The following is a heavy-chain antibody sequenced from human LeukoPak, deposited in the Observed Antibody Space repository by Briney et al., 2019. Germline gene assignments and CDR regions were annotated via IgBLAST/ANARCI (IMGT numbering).Heavy chain of an antibody. J-gene: IGHJ4*02. D-gene: IGHD1-7*01. Sequence: PGGSLRLSCAASGFTFSSYWMHWVRQAPGKGLVWVSRIDTDGSNTAYADSVKGRFTISRGNAKNTLYLQMNSLRAKDAAVYYCTRGGTTLDYWGQGTLVTVSS. CDR1: GFTFSSYW. V-gene: IGHV3-74*01. CDR3: TRGGTTLDY. CDR2: IDTDGSNT.